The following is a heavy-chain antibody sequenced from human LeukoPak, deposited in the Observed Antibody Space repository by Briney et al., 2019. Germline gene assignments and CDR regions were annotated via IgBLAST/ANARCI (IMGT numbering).Heavy chain of an antibody. CDR1: GFAVSREY. J-gene: IGHJ4*02. CDR2: IYNSDKT. D-gene: IGHD3-10*01. V-gene: IGHV3-53*01. Sequence: PGGSLRLSCAAAGFAVSREYMSWVRQAPGQGLEWVSVIYNSDKTYYADSVKGRFTISRDNSENTLYLQMNSLGADDTAVYYCARSILDGSGSYYMPYWGQGTLVTVSS. CDR3: ARSILDGSGSYYMPY.